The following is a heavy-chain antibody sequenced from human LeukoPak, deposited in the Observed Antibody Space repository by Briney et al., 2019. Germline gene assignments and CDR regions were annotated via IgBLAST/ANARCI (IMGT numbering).Heavy chain of an antibody. Sequence: GGSLRLSCAASGFTFSSYSINWVRQAPGKGLEWVSSIISSGTSKYYADSVKGRFTISRDNTKNSVYLQMNSLRAEDTAVYYCARDSYYYDSSGPQGWGQGTLVTVSS. CDR3: ARDSYYYDSSGPQG. D-gene: IGHD3-22*01. V-gene: IGHV3-21*01. CDR1: GFTFSSYS. CDR2: IISSGTSK. J-gene: IGHJ4*02.